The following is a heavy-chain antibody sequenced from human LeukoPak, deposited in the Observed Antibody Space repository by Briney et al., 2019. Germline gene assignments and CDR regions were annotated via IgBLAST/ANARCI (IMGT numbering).Heavy chain of an antibody. CDR3: AKAYYYDSSGYRDFDY. D-gene: IGHD3-22*01. Sequence: GGSLRLSCSASGFTFSSYAMSWVRQAPGKGLEWVSLIRGSGGSTYYADSVKGRFTISRDNSKNTLYLQMNSLRAEDTAVYYCAKAYYYDSSGYRDFDYWGQGTLVTVSS. V-gene: IGHV3-23*01. J-gene: IGHJ4*02. CDR1: GFTFSSYA. CDR2: IRGSGGST.